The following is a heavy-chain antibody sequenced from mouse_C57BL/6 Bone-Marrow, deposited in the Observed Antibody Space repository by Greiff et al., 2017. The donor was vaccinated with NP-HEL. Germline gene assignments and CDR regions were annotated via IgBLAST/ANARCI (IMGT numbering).Heavy chain of an antibody. Sequence: VQLQQSGAELVRPGASVKFSCTASGFNFKDDYMHWVKQTPEQGLEWIGWIDPENGDTEYASKFQGKATITADTSSTTAYLQLSSLTSEDTAVYYCTTDYYGSSHWYFDVWGTGTTVTVSS. CDR2: IDPENGDT. CDR3: TTDYYGSSHWYFDV. J-gene: IGHJ1*03. D-gene: IGHD1-1*01. CDR1: GFNFKDDY. V-gene: IGHV14-4*01.